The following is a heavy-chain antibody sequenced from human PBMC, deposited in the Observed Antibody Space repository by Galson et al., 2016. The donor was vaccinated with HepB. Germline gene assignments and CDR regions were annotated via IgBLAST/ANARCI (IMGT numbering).Heavy chain of an antibody. CDR2: ISSSSTI. D-gene: IGHD6-19*01. V-gene: IGHV3-48*02. CDR3: ARAGHSSGWYPFNFWWFDP. Sequence: SLRLSCAASGFTFSSYSMNWVSQAPGKGLEWVSYISSSSTIYYADSVKGRFTISRDNAKNSLYLQMNSLRDEDTAVYYCARAGHSSGWYPFNFWWFDPWGQGTLVTVSS. CDR1: GFTFSSYS. J-gene: IGHJ5*02.